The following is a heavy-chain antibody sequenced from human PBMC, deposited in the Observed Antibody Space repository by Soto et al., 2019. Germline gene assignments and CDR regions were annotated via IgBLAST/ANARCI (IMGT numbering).Heavy chain of an antibody. D-gene: IGHD3-22*01. CDR3: ARDFYDSGGYYRRQYYFDY. CDR2: IWYDGSNQ. CDR1: GFTFNSYG. J-gene: IGHJ4*02. Sequence: QVQLVESGGGVVQPGRSLRLSCAASGFTFNSYGMHWVRQAPGKGLEWVAVIWYDGSNQYYADSVKGRFTISRDNSKNTLYLQMNSLRAEDTAVYYCARDFYDSGGYYRRQYYFDYWGQGTLVTVSS. V-gene: IGHV3-33*01.